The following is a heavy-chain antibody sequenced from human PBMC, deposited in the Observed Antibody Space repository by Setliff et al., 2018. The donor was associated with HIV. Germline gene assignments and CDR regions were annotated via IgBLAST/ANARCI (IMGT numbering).Heavy chain of an antibody. CDR3: ARLSLSLVRGIINSGDRFFDY. Sequence: PSETLSLTCTVSGGSVSSGSYYWSWIRQPVGKGLEWIGRVYNSGSTNYNPSLKSRVTISVDTSKNQFSLKLSSVTAADTAVYYCARLSLSLVRGIINSGDRFFDYWGQGSLVTVSS. J-gene: IGHJ4*02. CDR2: VYNSGST. V-gene: IGHV4-61*02. D-gene: IGHD3-10*01. CDR1: GGSVSSGSYY.